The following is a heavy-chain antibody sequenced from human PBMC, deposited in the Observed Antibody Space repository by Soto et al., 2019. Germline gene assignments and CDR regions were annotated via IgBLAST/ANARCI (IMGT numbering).Heavy chain of an antibody. Sequence: EVQLVESGGGLVQPGGSLRLSCATSGFTFSSYDMHWVRQATGNGLEWVSAIGTAGDTYYPGSVKGRFTISREDAKNSLYLQMNSLRSGDTAVYYCARGSGSRGYYYYAMDVWGQGTTVTVSS. CDR3: ARGSGSRGYYYYAMDV. CDR1: GFTFSSYD. V-gene: IGHV3-13*01. J-gene: IGHJ6*02. CDR2: IGTAGDT. D-gene: IGHD1-26*01.